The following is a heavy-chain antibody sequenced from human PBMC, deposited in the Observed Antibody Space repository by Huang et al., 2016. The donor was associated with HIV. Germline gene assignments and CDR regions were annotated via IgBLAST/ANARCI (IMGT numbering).Heavy chain of an antibody. J-gene: IGHJ3*02. D-gene: IGHD6-25*01. CDR1: GFVVSNAW. CDR2: IKGIHDGGTT. Sequence: EVQLMESGGGLVKPGGSLRLSCAASGFVVSNAWMNWVRQAPGKGLEWVGQIKGIHDGGTTDYAAPVKGRFTISRDDSKNTLSLQINSLRTDDTAFYYCATDLAAAAAFDIWGQGTMVTVSS. CDR3: ATDLAAAAAFDI. V-gene: IGHV3-15*01.